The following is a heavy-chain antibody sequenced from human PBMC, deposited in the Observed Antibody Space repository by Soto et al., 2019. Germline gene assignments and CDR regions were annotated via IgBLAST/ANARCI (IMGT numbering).Heavy chain of an antibody. Sequence: PGGSLRLSCAASGFTFSSYWMHWVRQAPGKGLVWVSRINSDGSSTSYAGSVKGRFTISRDNAKNTLYLQMNSLRAEDTAVYYRVRTSLVVAVATREDYWGQGTLVTVSS. D-gene: IGHD2-15*01. CDR2: INSDGSST. J-gene: IGHJ4*02. CDR1: GFTFSSYW. V-gene: IGHV3-74*01. CDR3: VRTSLVVAVATREDY.